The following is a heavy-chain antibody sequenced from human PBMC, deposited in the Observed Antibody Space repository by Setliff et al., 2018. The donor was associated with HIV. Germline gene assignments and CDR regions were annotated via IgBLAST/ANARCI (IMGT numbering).Heavy chain of an antibody. CDR2: FYYSGSS. CDR3: ERGGQSSGYAIEY. Sequence: SETLSLTCTVSGDSISRRIYYWGWIRQPPGKGLEWIGNFYYSGSSHYNPSLKSRVTISVDTSKNQFSLKLNSVTAADTAVYYCERGGQSSGYAIEYWGQGTLVTVSS. J-gene: IGHJ4*02. V-gene: IGHV4-39*02. CDR1: GDSISRRIYY. D-gene: IGHD5-12*01.